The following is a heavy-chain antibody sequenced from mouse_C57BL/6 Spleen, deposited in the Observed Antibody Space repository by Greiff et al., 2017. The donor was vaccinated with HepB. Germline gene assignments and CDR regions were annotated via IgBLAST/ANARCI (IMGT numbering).Heavy chain of an antibody. D-gene: IGHD1-1*01. CDR1: GYSITSGYY. J-gene: IGHJ2*01. V-gene: IGHV3-6*01. CDR3: ARGILRDYFDY. Sequence: EVHLVESGPGLVKPSQSLSLTCSVTGYSITSGYYWNWIRQFPGNKLEWMGYISYDGSNNYNPSLKNRISITRDTSKNQFFLKLNSVTTEDTATYYCARGILRDYFDYWGQGTTLTVSS. CDR2: ISYDGSN.